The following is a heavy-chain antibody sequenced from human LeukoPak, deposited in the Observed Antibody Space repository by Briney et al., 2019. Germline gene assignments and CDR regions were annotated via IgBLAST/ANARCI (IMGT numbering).Heavy chain of an antibody. V-gene: IGHV4-59*01. CDR2: IYYSGST. Sequence: NPSETLSLTCTVSGGSISSYYWSWIRQPPGKGLEWIGYIYYSGSTNYNPSLRSRVTISLDTSKNQFSLKLSSVTAADTAVYYCASAGLGHWWYFDLWGRGTLVTVSS. D-gene: IGHD1-1*01. J-gene: IGHJ2*01. CDR1: GGSISSYY. CDR3: ASAGLGHWWYFDL.